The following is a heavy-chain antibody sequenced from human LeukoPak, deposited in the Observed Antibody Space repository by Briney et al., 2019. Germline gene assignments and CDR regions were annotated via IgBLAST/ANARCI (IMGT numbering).Heavy chain of an antibody. D-gene: IGHD3-10*01. CDR2: IYPGDSET. V-gene: IGHV5-51*01. CDR1: GYRFTNYW. Sequence: GESLKISCKGSGYRFTNYWIGWVRQMPGKGLEWMGMIYPGDSETRYSPSFQGQVTISADKSISTAYLQWSSLKASDTAMYYCARIYGSGSHSFFDYWGQGTLVTVSS. J-gene: IGHJ4*02. CDR3: ARIYGSGSHSFFDY.